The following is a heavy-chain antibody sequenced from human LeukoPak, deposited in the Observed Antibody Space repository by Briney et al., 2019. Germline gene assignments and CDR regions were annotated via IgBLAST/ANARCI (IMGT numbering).Heavy chain of an antibody. CDR1: GFTFNTYW. CDR2: IKDDGSAK. CDR3: ARDNPGYGAYYN. D-gene: IGHD3-10*01. V-gene: IGHV3-7*01. Sequence: GGSLRLSCAASGFTFNTYWMTWVRQAPGKGPEWVGNIKDDGSAKYYVESVKGRFTISRDNAKNSLYLQKNNLRVEDTAVYYCARDNPGYGAYYNWGQGTRVTVSS. J-gene: IGHJ4*02.